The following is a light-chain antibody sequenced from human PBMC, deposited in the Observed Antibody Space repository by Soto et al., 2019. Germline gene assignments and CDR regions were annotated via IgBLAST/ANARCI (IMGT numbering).Light chain of an antibody. CDR3: QQYRTSPKT. V-gene: IGKV3-20*01. Sequence: EIVLTQSPGTLSLSPGERATLSCRASQSVSSSYLAWYQQKLGKPPRLLIYGVSNRATGIPDRFSGSGSGTNFTLTTSRLESEDFAIYYCQQYRTSPKTFVQGTKIEIK. CDR1: QSVSSSY. CDR2: GVS. J-gene: IGKJ1*01.